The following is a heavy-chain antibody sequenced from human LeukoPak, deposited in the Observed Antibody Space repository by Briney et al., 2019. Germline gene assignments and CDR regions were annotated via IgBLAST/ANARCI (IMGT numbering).Heavy chain of an antibody. J-gene: IGHJ5*02. Sequence: GGPLRLSCAASGFTFSSYAMSWVRQAPGKGLEWVSVIIGSGGTTYSADSVKGRFTISRDNSKNTVDLQMSGLRAEDTAIYYCAKPYYHDDSGSWGQGTRVTVSS. CDR2: IIGSGGTT. CDR3: AKPYYHDDSGS. D-gene: IGHD3-22*01. V-gene: IGHV3-23*01. CDR1: GFTFSSYA.